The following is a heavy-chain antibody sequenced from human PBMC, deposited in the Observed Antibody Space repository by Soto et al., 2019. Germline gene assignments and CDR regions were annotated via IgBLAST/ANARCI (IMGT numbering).Heavy chain of an antibody. V-gene: IGHV3-7*01. Sequence: GGSLRLSCAASGFTFSSYWMSWVRQAPGKGLEWVANIKQDGSEKYYVDSVKGRFTISRDNAKNSLYLQMNSLRAEDTAVYYCASSGALTDPEYFQHWGQGTLVTVSS. CDR3: ASSGALTDPEYFQH. D-gene: IGHD3-3*02. J-gene: IGHJ1*01. CDR1: GFTFSSYW. CDR2: IKQDGSEK.